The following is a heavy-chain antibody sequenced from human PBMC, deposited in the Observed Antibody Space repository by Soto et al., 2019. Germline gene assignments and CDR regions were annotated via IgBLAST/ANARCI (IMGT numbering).Heavy chain of an antibody. J-gene: IGHJ5*02. V-gene: IGHV4-59*01. D-gene: IGHD3-22*01. Sequence: SETLSLTCTVSGGSISSYYWSWIRQPPGKGLEWIGYIYYSGSTNYNPSLKSRVTISVDTSKNQFSLKLSSVTAADTAVYYCASLGDSSGYYQDQNWFEPWGQGTLVTVSS. CDR3: ASLGDSSGYYQDQNWFEP. CDR1: GGSISSYY. CDR2: IYYSGST.